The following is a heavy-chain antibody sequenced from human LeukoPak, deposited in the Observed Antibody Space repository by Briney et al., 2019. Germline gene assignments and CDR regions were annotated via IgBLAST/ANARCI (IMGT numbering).Heavy chain of an antibody. CDR3: ARDPTTTTGPLDY. D-gene: IGHD1-1*01. CDR1: GGSFSGYY. V-gene: IGHV3-33*08. J-gene: IGHJ4*02. Sequence: LSLTCAVYGGSFSGYYWSWVRQAPGKGLEWVAVIWFEESHKYYRDSVEGRFIVSRDNSKNTLYLQMNSLRAEDTAVYYCARDPTTTTGPLDYWGRGTQVTVSS. CDR2: IWFEESHK.